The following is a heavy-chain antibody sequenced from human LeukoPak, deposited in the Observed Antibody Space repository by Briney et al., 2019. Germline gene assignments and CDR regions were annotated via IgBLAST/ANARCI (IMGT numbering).Heavy chain of an antibody. D-gene: IGHD4-17*01. CDR1: GFTFSSYA. Sequence: GGSLRLSCAASGFTFSSYAMHWVRQAPGKGLEWLALISYDGSNKYYADSVKGPFTISRDNSKNTLYLQMNSLRAEDTAVYYCARAYDYGVFDAFDIWGQGTMITISS. V-gene: IGHV3-30*04. CDR2: ISYDGSNK. CDR3: ARAYDYGVFDAFDI. J-gene: IGHJ3*02.